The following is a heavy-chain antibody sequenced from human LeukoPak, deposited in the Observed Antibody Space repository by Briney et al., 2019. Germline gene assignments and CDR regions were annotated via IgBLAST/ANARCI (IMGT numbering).Heavy chain of an antibody. D-gene: IGHD3-10*01. CDR2: ISGSGGST. CDR3: AKDRLRGGLGMDV. CDR1: GFTFSSYA. J-gene: IGHJ6*04. Sequence: PGGSLRLSCAASGFTFSSYAMSWVRQAPGQGLERVSAISGSGGSTYYADSVKGRFTISRDNSKNTLYLQMNSLRAEDTAVYYCAKDRLRGGLGMDVWGKGTTVTVSS. V-gene: IGHV3-23*01.